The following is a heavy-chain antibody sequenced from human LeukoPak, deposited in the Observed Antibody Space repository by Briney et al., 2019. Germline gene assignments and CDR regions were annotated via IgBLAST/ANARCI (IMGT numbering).Heavy chain of an antibody. CDR1: GFTFSDYY. D-gene: IGHD3-22*01. CDR2: ISSSSSYT. CDR3: ATSGYYYLRYFDY. Sequence: GGSLRLSCAASGFTFSDYYMSWIRQAPGKGLEWVSYISSSSSYTNYADPVKGRFTISRDNAKNSLYLQMNSLRAEDTAVYYCATSGYYYLRYFDYWGQGTLVTVSS. J-gene: IGHJ4*02. V-gene: IGHV3-11*03.